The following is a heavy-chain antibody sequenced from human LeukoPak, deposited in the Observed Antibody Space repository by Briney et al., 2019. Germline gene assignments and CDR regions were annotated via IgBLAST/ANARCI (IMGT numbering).Heavy chain of an antibody. V-gene: IGHV3-30*04. J-gene: IGHJ4*02. CDR1: GFTFSDYE. D-gene: IGHD1-1*01. CDR3: ARDGNAL. Sequence: GGSLRLSCAASGFTFSDYEMNWVRQAPGKGLEWVAVISYDGSNKYYADSVKGRFTISRDNSKNTLYVQMNSLRAEDTAVYYCARDGNALWGQGTLVTVSS. CDR2: ISYDGSNK.